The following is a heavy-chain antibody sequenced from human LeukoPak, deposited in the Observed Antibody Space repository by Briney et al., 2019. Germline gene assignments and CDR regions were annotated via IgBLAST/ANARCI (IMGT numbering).Heavy chain of an antibody. D-gene: IGHD3-22*01. V-gene: IGHV4-61*02. CDR3: ARSLSSGYYYFDY. CDR2: IYTSGST. Sequence: SQTLSLTCTVSGRSISSSSYYWSWIRQPAGKGLEWIGRIYTSGSTNYNPSLKSRVTISVDTSKNQFSLQLSSVTAADAAVYYCARSLSSGYYYFDYWGQGTLVTVSS. J-gene: IGHJ4*02. CDR1: GRSISSSSYY.